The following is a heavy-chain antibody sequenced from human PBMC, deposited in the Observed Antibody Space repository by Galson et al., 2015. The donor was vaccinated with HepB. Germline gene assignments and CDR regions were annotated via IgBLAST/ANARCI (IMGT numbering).Heavy chain of an antibody. CDR1: GFTFSSYG. D-gene: IGHD6-13*01. V-gene: IGHV3-33*01. J-gene: IGHJ4*02. CDR2: IWYDGSNK. CDR3: ARDSQTIWRIGAAAGTPDY. Sequence: SLRLSCAASGFTFSSYGMHWVRQAPGKGLEWVAVIWYDGSNKYYADSVKGRFTISRDNSKNTLYLQMNSLRAEDTAVYYCARDSQTIWRIGAAAGTPDYWSQGTLVTVSS.